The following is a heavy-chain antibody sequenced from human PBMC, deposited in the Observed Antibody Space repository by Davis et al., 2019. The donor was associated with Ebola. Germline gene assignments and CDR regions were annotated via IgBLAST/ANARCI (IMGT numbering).Heavy chain of an antibody. CDR2: IKQDGSEK. V-gene: IGHV3-7*01. CDR1: GFTFSNYW. J-gene: IGHJ4*02. D-gene: IGHD1-7*01. Sequence: GESLKISCAASGFTFSNYWMNWVRQVPGKGLEWVANIKQDGSEKYYVDSVKGRFTISRDNAKNSLYLQMNSLRAEDTAVYYCARGVMTGTMDFADYWGQGTLVTVSS. CDR3: ARGVMTGTMDFADY.